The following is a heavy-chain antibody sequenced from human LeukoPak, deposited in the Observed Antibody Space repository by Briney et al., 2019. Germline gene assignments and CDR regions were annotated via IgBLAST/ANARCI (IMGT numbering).Heavy chain of an antibody. CDR2: INHSGST. Sequence: SETLSLTCAVYGGSFSGYYWSWIRQPPGKGLERIGEINHSGSTNYNPSLKSRVTISVDTSKNQFSLKLSSVTAADTAVYYCARVLGYCSGGSCYSPYYYGMDVWGQGTTVTVSS. CDR3: ARVLGYCSGGSCYSPYYYGMDV. V-gene: IGHV4-34*01. D-gene: IGHD2-15*01. J-gene: IGHJ6*02. CDR1: GGSFSGYY.